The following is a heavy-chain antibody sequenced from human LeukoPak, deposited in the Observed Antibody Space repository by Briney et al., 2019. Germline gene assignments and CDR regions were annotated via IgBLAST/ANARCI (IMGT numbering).Heavy chain of an antibody. CDR1: GGSISSYY. V-gene: IGHV4-59*01. CDR2: IYYSGST. Sequence: SETLSLTCTVSGGSISSYYWSWIRQPPGKGLEWIGYIYYSGSTNYNPSLKSRVTISVDTSKNQFSLKLSSVTAADTAVYYCARRTHYDFWSGYYTEDDAFDIWGQGTMVTVSS. J-gene: IGHJ3*02. CDR3: ARRTHYDFWSGYYTEDDAFDI. D-gene: IGHD3-3*01.